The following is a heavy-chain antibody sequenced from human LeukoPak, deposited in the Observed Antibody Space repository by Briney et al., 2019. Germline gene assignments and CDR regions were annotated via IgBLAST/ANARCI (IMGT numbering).Heavy chain of an antibody. V-gene: IGHV4-39*01. CDR2: IYYSGST. D-gene: IGHD2-2*01. J-gene: IGHJ4*02. CDR3: ARRMPYCSSTSCYPIFDY. Sequence: SETLSLTCTVSGGSISSSSYYWGWIRQPPGKGLEWIGSIYYSGSTYYNPSLKSRVTISVGTSKNQFSLKLSSVTAADTAVYYCARRMPYCSSTSCYPIFDYWGQGTLVTVSS. CDR1: GGSISSSSYY.